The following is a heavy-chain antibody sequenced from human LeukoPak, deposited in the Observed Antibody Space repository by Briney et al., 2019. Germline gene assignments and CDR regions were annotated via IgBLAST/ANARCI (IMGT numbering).Heavy chain of an antibody. V-gene: IGHV4-34*01. D-gene: IGHD5-24*01. CDR2: INHSGST. CDR3: ARSRRWLRSQSDY. Sequence: PSETLSLTCAVYGGSFSGNYWSWIRQPPGKGLEWIGEINHSGSTNYNPSLKSRVTISVDTSKNQFSLKLSSVTAADTAVYYCARSRRWLRSQSDYWGQGTLVTVSS. CDR1: GGSFSGNY. J-gene: IGHJ4*02.